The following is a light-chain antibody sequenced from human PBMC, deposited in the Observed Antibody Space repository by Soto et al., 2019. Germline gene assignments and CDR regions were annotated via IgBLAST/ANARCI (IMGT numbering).Light chain of an antibody. CDR1: QGISSW. CDR2: AAS. CDR3: LRANRFPRT. J-gene: IGKJ1*01. V-gene: IGKV1D-12*01. Sequence: DIQINQSPSSVSASVGDRVTITCRASQGISSWLAWYQQKPGKAPKLLIYAASRLESGVPSRFSGSGSGTDFTLTISSLQSEDCETYYCLRANRFPRTFGQGTKVEI.